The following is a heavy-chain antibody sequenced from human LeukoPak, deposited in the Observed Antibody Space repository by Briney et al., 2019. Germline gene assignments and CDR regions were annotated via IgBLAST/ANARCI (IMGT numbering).Heavy chain of an antibody. D-gene: IGHD4-23*01. CDR1: GFTFTRFW. Sequence: GGSLRLSCAASGFTFTRFWMALVRQAPGKGLQWVAHIKEDGTEKYYLDSVKGRFTIAKDDAKNSLFLQTSSLTAEDTALYYCARGGWELDYWGQGAPVTVSS. J-gene: IGHJ4*02. CDR2: IKEDGTEK. V-gene: IGHV3-7*01. CDR3: ARGGWELDY.